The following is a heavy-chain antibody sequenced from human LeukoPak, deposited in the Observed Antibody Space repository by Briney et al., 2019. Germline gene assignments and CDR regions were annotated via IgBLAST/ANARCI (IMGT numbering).Heavy chain of an antibody. D-gene: IGHD6-19*01. Sequence: GGSLRLSCAASGFTFSSYSMNWLRQAPGKGLEWVSSISSSSSYIYYADSVKGRFTISRDNAKNSLYLQMNSLRAEDTAVYYCARDKGIAVAPFDYWGQGTLVTVSS. J-gene: IGHJ4*02. CDR2: ISSSSSYI. CDR1: GFTFSSYS. V-gene: IGHV3-21*01. CDR3: ARDKGIAVAPFDY.